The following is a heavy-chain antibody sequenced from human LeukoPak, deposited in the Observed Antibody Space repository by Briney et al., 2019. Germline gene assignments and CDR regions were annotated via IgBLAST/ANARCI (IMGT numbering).Heavy chain of an antibody. V-gene: IGHV4-30-4*08. CDR1: GGSISSGDYY. J-gene: IGHJ4*02. Sequence: PSQTLSLTCTVSGGSISSGDYYWSWIRQPPGKGLEWIWYIYYSGITYYNPSLKSRVTISVDMSKNQFSLKLSSVTAADTAVYYCARSIAVAVIDYWGQGTLVTVSS. D-gene: IGHD6-19*01. CDR2: IYYSGIT. CDR3: ARSIAVAVIDY.